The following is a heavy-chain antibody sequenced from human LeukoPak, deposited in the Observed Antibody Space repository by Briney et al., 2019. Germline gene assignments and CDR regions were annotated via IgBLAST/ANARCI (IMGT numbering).Heavy chain of an antibody. CDR2: IYYSGTT. Sequence: SETLSLTCTVSGGSISSYYWSWIRQPPGKGLEWIGYIYYSGTTNYNPSLKSRVTISVDTSKNQFSLKLSSVTAADTAVHYCARVGKQQLVRGSVYYFDYWGQGTLATVSS. CDR1: GGSISSYY. V-gene: IGHV4-59*01. D-gene: IGHD6-13*01. CDR3: ARVGKQQLVRGSVYYFDY. J-gene: IGHJ4*02.